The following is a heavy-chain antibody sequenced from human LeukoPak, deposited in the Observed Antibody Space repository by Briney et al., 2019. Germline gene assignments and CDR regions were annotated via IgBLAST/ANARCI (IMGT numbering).Heavy chain of an antibody. J-gene: IGHJ6*03. CDR2: IKQDGSEK. V-gene: IGHV3-7*01. CDR1: GFTFSSYW. Sequence: GGSLRLSCAASGFTFSSYWMSWVRQAPGKGLEWVANIKQDGSEKYYVDSVKGRFTISRDNAKNSLYLQMNSLRAEDTAVYYCARDRGYSFLLEDYYYMDVWGKGTTVTVSS. D-gene: IGHD5-18*01. CDR3: ARDRGYSFLLEDYYYMDV.